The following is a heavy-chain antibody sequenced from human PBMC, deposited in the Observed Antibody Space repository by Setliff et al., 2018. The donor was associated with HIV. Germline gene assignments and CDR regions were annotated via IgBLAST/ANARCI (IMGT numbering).Heavy chain of an antibody. J-gene: IGHJ3*02. CDR3: AREYDVLTGYYISAFDI. Sequence: ASVKVSCKASGYRFSTFGISWVRQAPGQGLEWMGWISGYNADTDYAQKFQGRVSMTTDISTNTAYMELSRLRSDDTAVYYCAREYDVLTGYYISAFDIWGQGTMVTVSS. CDR1: GYRFSTFG. D-gene: IGHD3-9*01. CDR2: ISGYNADT. V-gene: IGHV1-18*01.